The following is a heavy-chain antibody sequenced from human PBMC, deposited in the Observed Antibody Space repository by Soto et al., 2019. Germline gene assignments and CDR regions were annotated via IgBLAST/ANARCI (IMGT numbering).Heavy chain of an antibody. CDR2: ISSSGSTI. D-gene: IGHD5-12*01. Sequence: GGSLRLSCAASGFTFSSYEMNWVRQAPGKGLEWVSYISSSGSTIYYADSVKGRFTISRDNAKNSLYLQMNSLRAEDTAVYYCASLLLVDGYNAPQSWGQGTLVTVSS. CDR3: ASLLLVDGYNAPQS. CDR1: GFTFSSYE. J-gene: IGHJ5*02. V-gene: IGHV3-48*03.